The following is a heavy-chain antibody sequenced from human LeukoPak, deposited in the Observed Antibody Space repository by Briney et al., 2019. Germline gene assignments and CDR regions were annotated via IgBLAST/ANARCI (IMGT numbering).Heavy chain of an antibody. CDR3: ATDRGWRTSGYYLYYFEY. D-gene: IGHD3-3*01. J-gene: IGHJ4*02. CDR2: IKNDGSEK. V-gene: IGHV3-7*01. Sequence: GGSLRLSCAASGFVFRNYFMSWVRQAPGKGLEWVASIKNDGSEKYYVDSVRGRYTISRDNTKNSLYLQMSSLRAEDTAVYYCATDRGWRTSGYYLYYFEYWGQGTLVAFSS. CDR1: GFVFRNYF.